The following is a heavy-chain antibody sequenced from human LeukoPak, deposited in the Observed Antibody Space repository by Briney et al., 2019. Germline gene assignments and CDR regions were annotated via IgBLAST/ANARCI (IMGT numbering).Heavy chain of an antibody. D-gene: IGHD3-10*01. CDR1: GGSFSGYY. CDR2: INHSGST. J-gene: IGHJ6*04. CDR3: ARDPSGLLWFGELSPNYYYGMDV. V-gene: IGHV4-34*01. Sequence: SETLSLTCAVYGGSFSGYYWSWIRQPPGKGLEWIGEINHSGSTNYNPSLKSRVTISVDTSKNQFSLKLSSVTAADTAVYYCARDPSGLLWFGELSPNYYYGMDVWGKGTTVTVSS.